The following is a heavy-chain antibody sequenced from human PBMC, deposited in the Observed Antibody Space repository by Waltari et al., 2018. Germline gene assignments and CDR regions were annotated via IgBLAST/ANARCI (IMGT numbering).Heavy chain of an antibody. CDR2: VYYSGSS. D-gene: IGHD3-10*01. CDR3: ARDLTGRAWFDP. Sequence: QVQLQESGPGLVKPSETLSLTCTVSDGSISNFYGSWIRQPPGKGPEYIGYVYYSGSSNYNPSRKSRVTISVDTSKNQFSLRLNSVTAADTAVYYCARDLTGRAWFDPWGQGTLVTVSS. J-gene: IGHJ5*02. CDR1: DGSISNFY. V-gene: IGHV4-59*01.